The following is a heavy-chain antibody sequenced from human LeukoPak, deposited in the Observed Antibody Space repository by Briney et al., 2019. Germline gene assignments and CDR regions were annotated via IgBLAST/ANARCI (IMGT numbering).Heavy chain of an antibody. V-gene: IGHV1-69*13. D-gene: IGHD1-26*01. J-gene: IGHJ4*02. CDR3: ARVPFSGSYYAADFDY. Sequence: GASVKVSCKASGGTFSSYAISWVRQAPGQGLEWMGGIIPIFGTANYAQKFQGRVTITADESTSTAYMELSSLRSEDTAVYYCARVPFSGSYYAADFDYWGQGTLVTVSS. CDR1: GGTFSSYA. CDR2: IIPIFGTA.